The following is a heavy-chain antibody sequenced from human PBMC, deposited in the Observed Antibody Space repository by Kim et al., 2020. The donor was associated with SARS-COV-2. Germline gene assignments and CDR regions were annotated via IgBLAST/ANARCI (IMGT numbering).Heavy chain of an antibody. J-gene: IGHJ3*02. CDR1: GFTFSSYG. CDR3: ASDIVVVPAAPGAFDI. CDR2: ISYDGSNK. Sequence: GGSLRLSCAASGFTFSSYGMHWVRQAPGKGLEWVAVISYDGSNKYYADSVKGRFTISRDNSKNTLYLQMNSLRAEDTAVYYCASDIVVVPAAPGAFDIWGQGTMVTVAS. D-gene: IGHD2-2*01. V-gene: IGHV3-33*05.